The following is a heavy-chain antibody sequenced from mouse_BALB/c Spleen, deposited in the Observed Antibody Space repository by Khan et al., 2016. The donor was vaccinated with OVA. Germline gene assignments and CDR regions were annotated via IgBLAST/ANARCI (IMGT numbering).Heavy chain of an antibody. CDR3: ARCDYDCDGAFAY. Sequence: VQLKESGPSLVKPSQTLSLTCSVTGDSITSGYWNWIRKFPGNKLEYMGYISYSGSTYYNPSLKSRISITRDTSKNQYYLQLNSVTTEDTATYYCARCDYDCDGAFAYWGHGTLVTVSA. D-gene: IGHD2-4*01. J-gene: IGHJ3*01. CDR2: ISYSGST. V-gene: IGHV3-8*02. CDR1: GDSITSGY.